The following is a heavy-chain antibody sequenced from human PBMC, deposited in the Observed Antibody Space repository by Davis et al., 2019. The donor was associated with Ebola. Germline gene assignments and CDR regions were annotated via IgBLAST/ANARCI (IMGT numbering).Heavy chain of an antibody. Sequence: AASVKVSCKASGYTFTSYGISWVRQAPGQGLEWMGWISAYNGNTNYAQKLQGRVTMTTDTSTSTAYMELRSLRSEDTALYYCALCSGGNCYYYGIDVWGQGTMVTVSS. CDR1: GYTFTSYG. D-gene: IGHD2-15*01. J-gene: IGHJ3*01. CDR2: ISAYNGNT. V-gene: IGHV1-18*01. CDR3: ALCSGGNCYYYGIDV.